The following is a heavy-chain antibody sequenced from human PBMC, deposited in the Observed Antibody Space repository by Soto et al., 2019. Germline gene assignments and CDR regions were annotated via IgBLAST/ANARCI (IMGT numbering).Heavy chain of an antibody. CDR2: IYHSGST. J-gene: IGHJ4*02. V-gene: IGHV4-30-2*01. CDR3: ARLQTYGGFDY. D-gene: IGHD4-17*01. Sequence: SETLSLTCAVSGGSISSGGYSWSWIRQPPGKGLEWIGYIYHSGSTYYNPSLKSRVTISVDRSKNQFSLKLSSVTAADTAVYYCARLQTYGGFDYWGQGTLVTVSS. CDR1: GGSISSGGYS.